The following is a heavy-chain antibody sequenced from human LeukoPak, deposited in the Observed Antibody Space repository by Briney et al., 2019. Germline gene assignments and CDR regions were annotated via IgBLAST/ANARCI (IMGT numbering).Heavy chain of an antibody. V-gene: IGHV4-59*12. Sequence: SETLSLTCTVSGGSIRSYYWSWIRQPPGKGLEWIGYIYYSGSTNYNPSLKSRVTISVDTSKNQFSLKLSSVTAADTAVYYCARDTVGATFPGAFDLWGQGTMVTFSS. J-gene: IGHJ3*01. D-gene: IGHD1-26*01. CDR2: IYYSGST. CDR3: ARDTVGATFPGAFDL. CDR1: GGSIRSYY.